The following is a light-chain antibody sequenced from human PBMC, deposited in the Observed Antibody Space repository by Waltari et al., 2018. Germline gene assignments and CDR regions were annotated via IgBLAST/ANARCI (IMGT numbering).Light chain of an antibody. Sequence: QSALTQPASVSGPPGQSITISCTGTSSDVGNYKRVSWYHQHPGKAPKLMIYAVSKRPSGVSYRFSGSKSGDMASLTISGLQPEDEAEYFCSSYAGSSKGVFGGGTKVTVL. CDR2: AVS. V-gene: IGLV2-23*02. CDR3: SSYAGSSKGV. J-gene: IGLJ2*01. CDR1: SSDVGNYKR.